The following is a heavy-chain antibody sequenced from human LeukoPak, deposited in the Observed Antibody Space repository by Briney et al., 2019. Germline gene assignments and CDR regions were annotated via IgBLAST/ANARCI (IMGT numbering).Heavy chain of an antibody. J-gene: IGHJ5*02. CDR3: ARPYNRGWCT. Sequence: GASLQISCEDSGYSFTSYWIGWVRQLPGKGLEWMGIIYPGDSDTKYSPSFQCHVTISTDKSISTAYLQSNSLQASDTAMYYCARPYNRGWCTWGRGSVVTVSS. CDR2: IYPGDSDT. D-gene: IGHD6-19*01. CDR1: GYSFTSYW. V-gene: IGHV5-51*01.